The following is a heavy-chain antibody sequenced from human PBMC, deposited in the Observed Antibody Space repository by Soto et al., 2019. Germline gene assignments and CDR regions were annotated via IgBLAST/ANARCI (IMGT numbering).Heavy chain of an antibody. J-gene: IGHJ4*02. CDR2: ISYAGSNK. CDR1: GFTFSSYG. D-gene: IGHD3-22*01. Sequence: QVQLVESGGGVVQPGRSLRLSCAASGFTFSSYGVHWVRQAPGKGLEWVAVISYAGSNKHYADSVKGRFTISRDNSKNTLDLQMNSLRAEDTAVYYCAKDTYYYDRSGYYTYDYWGQGTQVTVSS. CDR3: AKDTYYYDRSGYYTYDY. V-gene: IGHV3-30*18.